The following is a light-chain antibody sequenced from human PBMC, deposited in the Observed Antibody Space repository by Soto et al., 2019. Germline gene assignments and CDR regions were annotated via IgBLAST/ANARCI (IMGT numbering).Light chain of an antibody. V-gene: IGLV4-69*02. CDR1: SGHSSSA. CDR3: QTWDTGIRV. CDR2: VNSDGSH. J-gene: IGLJ3*02. Sequence: VLTQSPSASASLGASVKLTCTLSSGHSSSAVAWHQQLPEKGPRFLMKVNSDGSHTKGDGIPDRFSGSSSGAERYLTISSLQSEDDADYYCQTWDTGIRVFGGGTKLTVL.